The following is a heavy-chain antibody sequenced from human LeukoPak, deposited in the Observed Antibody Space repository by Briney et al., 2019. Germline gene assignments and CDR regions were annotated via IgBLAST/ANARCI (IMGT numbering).Heavy chain of an antibody. J-gene: IGHJ3*02. CDR2: ISAKNGNT. CDR1: GYTFTNYG. Sequence: GASVKVSCKASGYTFTNYGISWVRQAPGQGLEWMGWISAKNGNTKYAEKFQGGVTMTTSTPTSTAYMELGSLRSDDTAVYYCARDTAMPLIDDAFDIWGQGTMVTVSS. D-gene: IGHD5-18*01. V-gene: IGHV1-18*01. CDR3: ARDTAMPLIDDAFDI.